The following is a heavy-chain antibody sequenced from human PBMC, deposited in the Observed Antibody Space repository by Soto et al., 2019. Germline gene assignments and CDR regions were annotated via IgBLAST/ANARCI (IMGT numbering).Heavy chain of an antibody. V-gene: IGHV4-59*01. CDR1: CASMSDYY. J-gene: IGHJ4*02. CDR3: ARSGHSFAGAV. Sequence: SETLSLTCTVSCASMSDYYGSWIRRSPGKGLEHIGYLHYSGSANYNPSLESRVTISMDRSKNQFSLRLSSVTAADTAIYYCARSGHSFAGAVWGQGILVTVSS. D-gene: IGHD3-16*01. CDR2: LHYSGSA.